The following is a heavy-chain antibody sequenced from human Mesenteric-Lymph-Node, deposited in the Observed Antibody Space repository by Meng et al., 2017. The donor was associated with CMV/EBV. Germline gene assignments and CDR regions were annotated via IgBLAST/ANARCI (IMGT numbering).Heavy chain of an antibody. CDR3: ARTQRRLVSLGSFDY. CDR1: GGTFSSYA. CDR2: IIPIVGIA. Sequence: SVKVSCKASGGTFSSYAISWVRQAPGQGLEWMGGIIPIVGIANYAQKFQGKVTITADKSTSTAHMELSSLRSEDTAVYYCARTQRRLVSLGSFDYWGQGTLVTVSS. V-gene: IGHV1-69*10. D-gene: IGHD6-19*01. J-gene: IGHJ4*02.